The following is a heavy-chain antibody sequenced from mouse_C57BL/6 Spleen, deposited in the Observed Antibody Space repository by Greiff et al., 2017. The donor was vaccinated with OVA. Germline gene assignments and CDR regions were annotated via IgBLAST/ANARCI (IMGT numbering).Heavy chain of an antibody. D-gene: IGHD2-3*01. V-gene: IGHV1-64*01. Sequence: QVQLQQPGAELVKPGASVKLSCKASGYTFTSYWMHWVKQRPGQGLEWIGMIHPNSGSTNYNEKFKSKATLTVDKSSSTAYMQLSSLTSEDSAVYYCARYDGCYLDYAMDYWGQGTTVTVSS. CDR3: ARYDGCYLDYAMDY. CDR1: GYTFTSYW. CDR2: IHPNSGST. J-gene: IGHJ4*01.